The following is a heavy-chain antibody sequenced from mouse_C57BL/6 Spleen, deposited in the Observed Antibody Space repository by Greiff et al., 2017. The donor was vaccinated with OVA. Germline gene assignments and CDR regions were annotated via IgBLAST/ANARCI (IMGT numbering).Heavy chain of an antibody. CDR3: ARWVTTVVAGDY. CDR2: INPNNGGT. Sequence: EVQLQQSGPELVKPGASVKIPCKASGYTFTDYNMDWVKQSHGKSLEWIGDINPNNGGTIYNQKFKGKATLTVDKSSSTAYMQLSSLTSEDSAVYYCARWVTTVVAGDYWGQGTTLTVSS. V-gene: IGHV1-18*01. CDR1: GYTFTDYN. J-gene: IGHJ2*01. D-gene: IGHD1-1*01.